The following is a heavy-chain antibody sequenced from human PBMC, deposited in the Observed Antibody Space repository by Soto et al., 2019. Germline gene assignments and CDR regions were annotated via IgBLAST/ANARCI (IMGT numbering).Heavy chain of an antibody. CDR3: ARDGIAAALTRPNGYGMDV. CDR2: ISAYNGNT. D-gene: IGHD6-13*01. Sequence: QVQLVQSGAEVKKPGASVKVSCKASGYTFTSYGISWVRQAPGQGLEWMGWISAYNGNTNYAQKLQGRVTMTTDTSTSTAYMELRSLRSADTAVYYCARDGIAAALTRPNGYGMDVWGQGTTVTVSS. CDR1: GYTFTSYG. V-gene: IGHV1-18*01. J-gene: IGHJ6*02.